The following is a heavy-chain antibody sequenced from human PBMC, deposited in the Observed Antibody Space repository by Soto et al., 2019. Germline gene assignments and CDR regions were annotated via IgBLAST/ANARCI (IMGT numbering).Heavy chain of an antibody. CDR2: IFSSGST. V-gene: IGHV4-4*07. J-gene: IGHJ6*02. Sequence: PSETLSLTCTVSGGSINTFYWSWVRQPAGKGLEWIGRIFSSGSTSFNPSLESRVAMSVDTSKNQFSLKLSSVTAADTAVYYCARDLIGPPQYCSSTSCHRIYYYYYGMDVWGQGTTVTVS. CDR3: ARDLIGPPQYCSSTSCHRIYYYYYGMDV. D-gene: IGHD2-2*01. CDR1: GGSINTFY.